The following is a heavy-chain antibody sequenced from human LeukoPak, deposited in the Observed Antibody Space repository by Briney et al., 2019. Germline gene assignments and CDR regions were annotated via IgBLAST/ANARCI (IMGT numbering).Heavy chain of an antibody. V-gene: IGHV3-66*02. CDR3: AGRRVLDASFDY. J-gene: IGHJ4*02. D-gene: IGHD3-16*01. CDR2: IYSSHNT. CDR1: GFTVSGNY. Sequence: PGGSLRLSCAAPGFTVSGNYMSRVRQAPGKGPEWVSVIYSSHNTYYIDSVKGRFTISRDNSKNSLYLQMNSLRAEDTAVYYCAGRRVLDASFDYWGQGTLVTVSS.